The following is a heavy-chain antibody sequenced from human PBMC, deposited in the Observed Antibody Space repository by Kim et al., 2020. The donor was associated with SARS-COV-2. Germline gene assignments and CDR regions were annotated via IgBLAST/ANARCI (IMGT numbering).Heavy chain of an antibody. CDR3: ARVNSGIAAAVDY. Sequence: YSTSLKTRLPISKDTSKNQVVLTMTNMDPVDTATYYCARVNSGIAAAVDYWGQGTLVTVSS. J-gene: IGHJ4*02. D-gene: IGHD6-13*01. V-gene: IGHV2-70*01.